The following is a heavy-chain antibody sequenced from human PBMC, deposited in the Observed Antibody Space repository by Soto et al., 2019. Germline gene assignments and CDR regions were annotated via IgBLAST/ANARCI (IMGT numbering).Heavy chain of an antibody. J-gene: IGHJ4*02. CDR3: AHIVVAGLGYYFDY. CDR2: IYWDDDK. D-gene: IGHD6-19*01. V-gene: IGHV2-5*02. CDR1: GFSLSSTRMA. Sequence: QITLKESGPTLVKPTQPLTLTCTFSGFSLSSTRMAVGWIRQPPGKALEWLALIYWDDDKRYSPFLKSRLTITTDTSKDQVVLTMSKMDPVDTARYYCAHIVVAGLGYYFDYWGQGTLVTVSS.